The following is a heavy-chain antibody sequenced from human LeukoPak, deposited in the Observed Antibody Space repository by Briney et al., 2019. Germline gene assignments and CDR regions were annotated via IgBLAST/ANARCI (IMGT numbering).Heavy chain of an antibody. V-gene: IGHV3-20*04. CDR1: GFTFHDYD. Sequence: PGGSLRLSCAASGFTFHDYDMSWVRQSPGNGLEWVSGINWNGDRTGYADSVKGRFTISRANAKKSLYLQMNSLRAEDTALYYCARRDYYGSGSPDFWGQGTLVTVSS. J-gene: IGHJ4*02. CDR2: INWNGDRT. CDR3: ARRDYYGSGSPDF. D-gene: IGHD3-10*01.